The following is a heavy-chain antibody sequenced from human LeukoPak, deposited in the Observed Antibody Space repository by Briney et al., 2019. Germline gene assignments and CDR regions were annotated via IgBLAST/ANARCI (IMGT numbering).Heavy chain of an antibody. CDR3: ARGVGSSSAGDY. V-gene: IGHV4-4*02. CDR1: GGFISSNNW. Sequence: SETLSLTCAVSGGFISSNNWWSWVRQPPGKGLEWIGEIYHSGGTNYNPSLKSRVTMSVDKSKNQFSLKLSSVTAADTAVYYCARGVGSSSAGDYWGQGTLVTVSS. D-gene: IGHD6-13*01. J-gene: IGHJ4*02. CDR2: IYHSGGT.